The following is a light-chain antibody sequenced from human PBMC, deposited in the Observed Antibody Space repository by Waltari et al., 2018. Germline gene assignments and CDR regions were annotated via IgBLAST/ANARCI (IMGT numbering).Light chain of an antibody. Sequence: QSALTQPASVSGSPGQSITISCAGATSDVVTYSLVSWYQQHPGNPPKLMIHEGTQRPSGISKRCSDSNSDNTASLTISGLQFEDEAYYYCCSYAGSSPLFGGGTRVTVL. CDR2: EGT. CDR1: TSDVVTYSL. CDR3: CSYAGSSPL. V-gene: IGLV2-23*01. J-gene: IGLJ3*02.